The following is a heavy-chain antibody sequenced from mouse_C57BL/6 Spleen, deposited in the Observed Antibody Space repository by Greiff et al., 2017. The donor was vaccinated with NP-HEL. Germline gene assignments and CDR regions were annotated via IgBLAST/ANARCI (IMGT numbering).Heavy chain of an antibody. Sequence: EVQLQQSGPELVKPGASVKIPCKASGYTFTDYNMDWVKQSHGKSLEWIGDINPNNGGTIYNQKFKGKATLTVDKSSSTAYMERRSLTSEDTAVDYCARLADYYGSSPFDDWGQGTTLTVSS. CDR1: GYTFTDYN. D-gene: IGHD1-1*01. CDR3: ARLADYYGSSPFDD. J-gene: IGHJ2*01. V-gene: IGHV1-18*01. CDR2: INPNNGGT.